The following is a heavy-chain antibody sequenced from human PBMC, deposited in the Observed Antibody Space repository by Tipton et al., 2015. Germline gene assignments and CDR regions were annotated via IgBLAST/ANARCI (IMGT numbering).Heavy chain of an antibody. CDR1: GLTVGGNY. D-gene: IGHD2-2*01. CDR2: IYSGGST. CDR3: TRMSMPNYYYQGMDV. Sequence: SLRLSCAASGLTVGGNYMSWVRQAPGKGLEWVSMIYSGGSTFYAESVKGRFTISRDNSNNKVYLQMDSLRAKDTAVYYCTRMSMPNYYYQGMDVWGQGTTVTVSS. V-gene: IGHV3-53*01. J-gene: IGHJ6*02.